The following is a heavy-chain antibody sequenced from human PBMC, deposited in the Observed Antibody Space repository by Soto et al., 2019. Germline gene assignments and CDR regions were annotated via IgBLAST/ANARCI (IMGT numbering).Heavy chain of an antibody. V-gene: IGHV3-23*01. CDR3: AKAQSGYTSLVFGY. CDR2: MSGSGATT. D-gene: IGHD3-3*01. J-gene: IGHJ4*02. CDR1: GFSFGGYA. Sequence: EVQLLESGGGLVQPGGSVRLSCAASGFSFGGYAMAWVRQAPGKGLEWVSAMSGSGATTYYADSVRARFTISRDNSGNTLSLQMDTRIAEHTAVYYCAKAQSGYTSLVFGYWGAGTLVTVSS.